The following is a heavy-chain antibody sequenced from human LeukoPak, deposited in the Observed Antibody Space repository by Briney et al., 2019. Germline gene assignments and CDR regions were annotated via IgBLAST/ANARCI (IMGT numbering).Heavy chain of an antibody. CDR1: GGSISSGSYY. CDR3: AREGSSSSSLVSGGFDY. CDR2: IYTSGST. Sequence: SQTLSLTCTVSGGSISSGSYYWSWIRQPAGKGLEWIGRIYTSGSTNYNPSLKSRVTISVDTSKDQFSLKLSSVTAADTAVYYCAREGSSSSSLVSGGFDYWGQGTMVTVSS. V-gene: IGHV4-61*02. D-gene: IGHD6-6*01. J-gene: IGHJ4*02.